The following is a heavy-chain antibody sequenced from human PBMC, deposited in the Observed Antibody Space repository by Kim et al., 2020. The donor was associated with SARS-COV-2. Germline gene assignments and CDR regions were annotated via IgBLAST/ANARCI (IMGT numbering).Heavy chain of an antibody. CDR1: GGSFSGYY. CDR3: ARGLDIVATISNDY. CDR2: INHSGST. D-gene: IGHD5-12*01. V-gene: IGHV4-34*01. Sequence: SETLSLTCAVYGGSFSGYYWSWIRQPPGKGLEWIGEINHSGSTNYNPSLKSRVTISVDTSKNQFSLKLSSVTAADTAVYYCARGLDIVATISNDYWGQGTLVTVSS. J-gene: IGHJ4*02.